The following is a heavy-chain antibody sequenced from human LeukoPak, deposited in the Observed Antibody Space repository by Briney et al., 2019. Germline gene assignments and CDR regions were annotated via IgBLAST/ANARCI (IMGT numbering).Heavy chain of an antibody. CDR3: ARSSGHSYGDFDY. V-gene: IGHV4-59*01. CDR2: THHSGST. CDR1: GVSITCNY. Sequence: SETLSLTCSVSGVSITCNYWSWIRQPPGRGLEWIGYTHHSGSTSYNPSLKSRITMSLDTSNNQFSLKLSSVTAADTAVYYCARSSGHSYGDFDYWGQGTLVTVSS. J-gene: IGHJ4*02. D-gene: IGHD5-18*01.